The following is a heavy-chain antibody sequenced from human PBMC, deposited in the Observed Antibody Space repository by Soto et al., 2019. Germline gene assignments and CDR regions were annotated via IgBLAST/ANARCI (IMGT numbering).Heavy chain of an antibody. V-gene: IGHV3-48*03. Sequence: VGSLRLSCAASGFTFSSYEMNWVRQAPGKGLEWVSYISSSGSTIYYADSVKGRFTISRDNAKNSLYLQMNSLRAEDTAVYYCARENGTTWKYGFAPWGQGILVTGYS. CDR3: ARENGTTWKYGFAP. CDR2: ISSSGSTI. J-gene: IGHJ5*02. D-gene: IGHD1-7*01. CDR1: GFTFSSYE.